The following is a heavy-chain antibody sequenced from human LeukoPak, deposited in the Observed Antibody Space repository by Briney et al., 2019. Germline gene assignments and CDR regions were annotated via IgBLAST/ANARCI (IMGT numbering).Heavy chain of an antibody. J-gene: IGHJ4*02. CDR3: ARKQWVMYYFDS. CDR1: GGSISISNYY. D-gene: IGHD6-19*01. CDR2: FYYSGST. V-gene: IGHV4-39*01. Sequence: PSETLSLTCTVSGGSISISNYYWGWLRQPPGKGLEWIGSFYYSGSTYYNPSLKSRVTISVDTPKSQFSLKLSSVTAADTAVYYCARKQWVMYYFDSWGQGTLVTVSS.